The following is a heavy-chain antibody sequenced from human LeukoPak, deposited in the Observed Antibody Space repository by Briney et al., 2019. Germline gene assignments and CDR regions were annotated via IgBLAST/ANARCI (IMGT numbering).Heavy chain of an antibody. CDR2: TGSTGVST. CDR1: GFTFSSYA. V-gene: IGHV3-23*01. D-gene: IGHD2-2*01. CDR3: AKDPGVVPAHYFDY. Sequence: GVSLRLSCAASGFTFSSYAMNWVRQAPGKGLEWVSGTGSTGVSTFYADSVKGRFTVSRDNSKNTLPLQMNSLRAEDTAVYYCAKDPGVVPAHYFDYWGQGTLVTVSS. J-gene: IGHJ4*02.